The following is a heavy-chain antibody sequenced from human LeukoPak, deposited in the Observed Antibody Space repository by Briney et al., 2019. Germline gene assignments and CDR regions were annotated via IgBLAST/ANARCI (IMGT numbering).Heavy chain of an antibody. Sequence: PGRSLRLSRTASGFTFGDYTITWIRQAPGKGLEWVGFIRKKADGGTPEYAASVKGRFIISRDDSKSIAYLQMNSLKTDDTAVYYCTKDPPTRYWGQGTLVSVSS. D-gene: IGHD1-26*01. CDR2: IRKKADGGTP. V-gene: IGHV3-49*03. J-gene: IGHJ4*02. CDR1: GFTFGDYT. CDR3: TKDPPTRY.